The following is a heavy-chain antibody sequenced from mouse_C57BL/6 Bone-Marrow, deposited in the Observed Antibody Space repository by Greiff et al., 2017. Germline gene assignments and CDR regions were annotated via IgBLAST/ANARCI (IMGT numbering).Heavy chain of an antibody. V-gene: IGHV2-9-1*01. D-gene: IGHD2-13*01. J-gene: IGHJ2*01. CDR1: GFSLTSYA. Sequence: VKLMESGPGLVAPSESLSITCTVSGFSLTSYAISWVRQPPGKGLEWLGVIWTGGGTNYNSAIKSRQSISKENSKSKIFLKMNSLHTDDTARYYCARIGDRCSYYFDYWGQGTTLTVSS. CDR3: ARIGDRCSYYFDY. CDR2: IWTGGGT.